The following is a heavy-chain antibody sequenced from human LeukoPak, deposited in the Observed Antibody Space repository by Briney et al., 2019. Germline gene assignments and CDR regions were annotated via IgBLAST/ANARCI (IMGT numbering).Heavy chain of an antibody. CDR2: IYTSGST. D-gene: IGHD3-3*01. J-gene: IGHJ3*02. CDR1: GGSISSYY. V-gene: IGHV4-4*07. Sequence: PSETLSLTCTVSGGSISSYYWSWIRQPAVKGLEWIGRIYTSGSTNYNPSLKSRVTMSVDTSKNQFSLKLSSVTAADTAVYYCARAHYYDFWSAETDAFDIWGQGTMVTVSS. CDR3: ARAHYYDFWSAETDAFDI.